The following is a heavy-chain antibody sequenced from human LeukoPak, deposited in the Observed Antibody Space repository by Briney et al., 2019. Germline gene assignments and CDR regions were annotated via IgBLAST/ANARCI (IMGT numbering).Heavy chain of an antibody. J-gene: IGHJ5*02. Sequence: ASVKVSCKASGYTFTSYGISWVRQAPGQGLEWMGWISAYNGNTNYVQKLQGRVTMTTDTSTSTAYMELRSLRSDDTAVYYCARDPVYCSGGSCYGGYNWFDPWGQGTLVTVSS. CDR1: GYTFTSYG. CDR2: ISAYNGNT. V-gene: IGHV1-18*01. CDR3: ARDPVYCSGGSCYGGYNWFDP. D-gene: IGHD2-15*01.